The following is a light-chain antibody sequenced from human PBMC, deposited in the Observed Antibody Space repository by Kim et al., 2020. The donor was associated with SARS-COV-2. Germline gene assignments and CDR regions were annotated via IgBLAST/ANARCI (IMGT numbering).Light chain of an antibody. J-gene: IGKJ1*01. CDR3: QQYNNWPPWT. CDR1: QSISSN. V-gene: IGKV3-15*01. Sequence: SPGERATLTCRASQSISSNLAWYQQKPGQAPMLLIHGASTRATGIPARFSGSGSGTEFTLTISSLQSEDFAVYYCQQYNNWPPWTFGHGTKVDIK. CDR2: GAS.